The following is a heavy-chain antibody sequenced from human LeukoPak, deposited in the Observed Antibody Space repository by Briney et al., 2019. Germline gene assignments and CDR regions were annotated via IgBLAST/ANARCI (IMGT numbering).Heavy chain of an antibody. CDR2: IIPIFGTA. CDR1: GGTFSSYA. J-gene: IGHJ6*03. CDR3: ASNTYYYDSSGYYFPHYYYYYMDV. V-gene: IGHV1-69*05. Sequence: SVKVSCKASGGTFSSYAISWVRQAPGQGLEWMGGIIPIFGTANYAQKFQGRVTITTDESTSTAYMELSSLRSEDTAVYYCASNTYYYDSSGYYFPHYYYYYMDVRGKGTTVTVSS. D-gene: IGHD3-22*01.